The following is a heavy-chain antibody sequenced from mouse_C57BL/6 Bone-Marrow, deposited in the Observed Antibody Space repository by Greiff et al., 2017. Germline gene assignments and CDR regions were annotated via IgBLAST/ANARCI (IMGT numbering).Heavy chain of an antibody. D-gene: IGHD2-4*01. CDR2: INPGSGGT. V-gene: IGHV1-54*01. CDR3: ASHYDYVFAY. CDR1: GYAFTNYL. J-gene: IGHJ3*01. Sequence: VQLQQSGAELVRPGTSVKVSCKASGYAFTNYLIEWVKQRPGQGLEWIGVINPGSGGTNYNEKFKGNATLTADKSSSTAYMQLSSLTSEDSAVYFCASHYDYVFAYWGQGTLVTVSA.